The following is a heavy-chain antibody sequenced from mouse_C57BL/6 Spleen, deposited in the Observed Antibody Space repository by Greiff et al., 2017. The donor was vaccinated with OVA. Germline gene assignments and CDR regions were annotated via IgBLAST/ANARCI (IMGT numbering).Heavy chain of an antibody. V-gene: IGHV2-5*01. D-gene: IGHD4-1*01. J-gene: IGHJ4*01. CDR2: IWRGGST. CDR3: AKKWRTGTGYAMDY. Sequence: QVHVKQSGPGLVQPSQSLSITCTVSGFSLTSYGVHWVRQSPGKGLEWLGVIWRGGSTDYNAAFMSRLSITKDNSKSQVFFKMNSLQADDTAIYYCAKKWRTGTGYAMDYWGQGTSVTVSS. CDR1: GFSLTSYG.